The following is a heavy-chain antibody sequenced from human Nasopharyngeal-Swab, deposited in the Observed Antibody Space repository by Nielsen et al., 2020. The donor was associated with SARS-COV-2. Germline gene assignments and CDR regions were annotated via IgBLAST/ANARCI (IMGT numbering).Heavy chain of an antibody. CDR1: GFTFSGYY. D-gene: IGHD3-22*01. V-gene: IGHV3-11*01. Sequence: GESLKISCAASGFTFSGYYMSWIRQAPGKGLEWVSYISSSGSTIYYADSVKGRFTISRDNAKNSLYLQMNSLRAEDTAVYYCARVRSYYYGSGYLDYWGQGTLVNVSS. J-gene: IGHJ4*02. CDR3: ARVRSYYYGSGYLDY. CDR2: ISSSGSTI.